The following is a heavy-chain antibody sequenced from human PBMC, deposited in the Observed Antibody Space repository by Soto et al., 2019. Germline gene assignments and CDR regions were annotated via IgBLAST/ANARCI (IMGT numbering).Heavy chain of an antibody. V-gene: IGHV1-18*01. CDR1: GYTFTSYG. D-gene: IGHD1-1*01. Sequence: QVHLVQSGAEVKKPGASVKVSCKGSGYTFTSYGITWVRQAPGQGLEWMGWISAHNGNTDYAQKLQGRVTVTRDTSTGTAYMELRSLRSDDTAVYYCARGRYGDYWGQGALVTVSS. J-gene: IGHJ4*02. CDR2: ISAHNGNT. CDR3: ARGRYGDY.